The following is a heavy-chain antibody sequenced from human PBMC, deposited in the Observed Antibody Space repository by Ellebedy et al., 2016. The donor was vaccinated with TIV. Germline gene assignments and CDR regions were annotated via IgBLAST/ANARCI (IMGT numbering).Heavy chain of an antibody. V-gene: IGHV3-11*06. CDR3: ARDRVGWGALDI. Sequence: GESLKISCAASGFIFRDYYMSWNRQAPGQGLEWVSFISSSSIYTNHADSVKGRFTISRDNAKSSLYLEMTSLRVEDTAVYYCARDRVGWGALDIWGRGTMVSVSS. CDR2: ISSSSIYT. J-gene: IGHJ3*02. CDR1: GFIFRDYY. D-gene: IGHD6-19*01.